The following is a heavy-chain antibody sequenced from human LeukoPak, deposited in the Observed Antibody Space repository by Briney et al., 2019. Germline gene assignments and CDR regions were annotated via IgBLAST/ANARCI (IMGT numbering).Heavy chain of an antibody. CDR2: ISSSGSTI. CDR3: ARGPAANSGNYYVGDY. J-gene: IGHJ4*02. D-gene: IGHD1-26*01. Sequence: GGSLRLSCAASGFTFSSYEMNWVRQAPGKGLEWVSYISSSGSTIYYADSVKGRFTISRDNAKKTLFLQMNSLRAEDTGVYYCARGPAANSGNYYVGDYWGQGTLVTVSS. CDR1: GFTFSSYE. V-gene: IGHV3-48*03.